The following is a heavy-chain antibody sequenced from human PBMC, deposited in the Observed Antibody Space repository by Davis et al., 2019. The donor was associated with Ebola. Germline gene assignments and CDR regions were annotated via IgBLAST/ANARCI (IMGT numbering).Heavy chain of an antibody. CDR3: AKDGLDSSGYYYSFDY. J-gene: IGHJ4*02. D-gene: IGHD3-22*01. CDR1: GFIFRNYV. CDR2: FGTSGDT. V-gene: IGHV3-23*01. Sequence: GESLKISCAASGFIFRNYVMSWVRQAPGKGLEWVSTFGTSGDTYYADSVKGRFTISRDNSKNTLYLQMNSLRAEDTAVYYCAKDGLDSSGYYYSFDYWGQGTLVTVSS.